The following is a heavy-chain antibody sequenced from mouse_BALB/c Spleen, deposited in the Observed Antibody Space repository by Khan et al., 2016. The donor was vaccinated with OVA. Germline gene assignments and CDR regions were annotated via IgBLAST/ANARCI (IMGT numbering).Heavy chain of an antibody. CDR1: GYTFTEYT. V-gene: IGHV1-22*01. J-gene: IGHJ1*01. Sequence: EVQLQQSGPELVKPGASVKISCKTSGYTFTEYTMHWVKQSHGKSLEWIGRINPNNGGTSYNQKFKGKATLTVDTSSTTAYMELRSLPSEDSAVYYCARRDYYAYFWFFDVWGAGTTVTVSS. D-gene: IGHD1-2*01. CDR2: INPNNGGT. CDR3: ARRDYYAYFWFFDV.